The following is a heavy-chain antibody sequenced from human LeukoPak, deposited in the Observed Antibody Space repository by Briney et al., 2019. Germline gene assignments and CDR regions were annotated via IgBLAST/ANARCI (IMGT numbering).Heavy chain of an antibody. V-gene: IGHV1-18*01. Sequence: GASVKVSCKASGYTFTSYDISWVRQAPGQGLEWMGWISTYNGNTNYAQNLQGRVTMTTDTSTSTAYMELRSLRSDDTAVYYCARGDEDCGGAGCYLHWFDPWGQGTLVTVSS. CDR1: GYTFTSYD. D-gene: IGHD2-15*01. CDR3: ARGDEDCGGAGCYLHWFDP. CDR2: ISTYNGNT. J-gene: IGHJ5*02.